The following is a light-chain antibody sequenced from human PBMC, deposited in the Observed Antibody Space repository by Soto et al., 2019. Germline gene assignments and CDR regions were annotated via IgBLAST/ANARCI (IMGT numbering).Light chain of an antibody. CDR2: DAS. CDR1: QGIRND. J-gene: IGKJ4*01. CDR3: QKYNSGPLT. Sequence: AIQMTQSPSSLSASVGDRVTITCRSSQGIRNDLGWYQQKPGKAPKLLIYDASSLESGVPSRFSGSGSGTDFTLTISSLQPEDVATYYCQKYNSGPLTFGGGTKVDI. V-gene: IGKV1-13*02.